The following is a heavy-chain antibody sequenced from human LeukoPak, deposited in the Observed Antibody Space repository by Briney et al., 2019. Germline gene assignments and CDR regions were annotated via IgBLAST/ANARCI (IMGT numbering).Heavy chain of an antibody. V-gene: IGHV4-39*01. Sequence: PSETLSPTCTVSGGSISSSSYYWGWIRQPPGKGLEWIGSIYYSGSTYYNPSLKSRVTISVDTSKNQFSLKLSSVTAADTAVYYCARLPAPYCSSTSCKAYWGQGTLVTVSS. J-gene: IGHJ4*02. D-gene: IGHD2-2*01. CDR1: GGSISSSSYY. CDR3: ARLPAPYCSSTSCKAY. CDR2: IYYSGST.